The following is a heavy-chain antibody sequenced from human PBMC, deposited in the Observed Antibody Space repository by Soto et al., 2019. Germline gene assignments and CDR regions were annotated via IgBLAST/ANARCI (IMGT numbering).Heavy chain of an antibody. J-gene: IGHJ4*01. CDR2: IKWDASEK. D-gene: IGHD3-10*01. Sequence: EVQLEESGGGLVQPGGSLRLSCAASGFTFGSYWMSWVRQAPGKGLEWLATIKWDASEKKYVDSVKGRFTMSIDNAKNSLYLQMHSLRAEDTAVYYCARDSRYGSGTSVNPYLDHWGHGPLVTVSS. CDR3: ARDSRYGSGTSVNPYLDH. V-gene: IGHV3-7*01. CDR1: GFTFGSYW.